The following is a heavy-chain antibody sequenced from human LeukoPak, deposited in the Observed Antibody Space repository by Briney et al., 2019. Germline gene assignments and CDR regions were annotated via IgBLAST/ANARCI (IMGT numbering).Heavy chain of an antibody. V-gene: IGHV3-33*01. Sequence: GGSLRLSCAASGFTFSIYGMHWVRQAPGKGLEWVAVIWDDGSNKYYADSVKGRVTISRDNAKPTRYLQMNSLRAEDTAIYYCARRSGYNFDYPFDNSGHGTLGT. CDR2: IWDDGSNK. CDR1: GFTFSIYG. D-gene: IGHD5-18*01. CDR3: ARRSGYNFDYPFDN. J-gene: IGHJ4*01.